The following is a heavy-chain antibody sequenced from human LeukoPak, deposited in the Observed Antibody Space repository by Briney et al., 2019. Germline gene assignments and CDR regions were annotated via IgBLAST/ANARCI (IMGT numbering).Heavy chain of an antibody. V-gene: IGHV1-18*01. J-gene: IGHJ4*02. CDR3: ARDERNHHDSSGYYTRAGVDY. Sequence: ASVKVSCKASGYTFTSYAMHWVRQAPGQGLEWMGWISAYNGNTNYAQKLQGRVTMTTDTSTSTAYMELRSLRSDDTAVYYCARDERNHHDSSGYYTRAGVDYWGQGTLVTVSS. D-gene: IGHD3-22*01. CDR2: ISAYNGNT. CDR1: GYTFTSYA.